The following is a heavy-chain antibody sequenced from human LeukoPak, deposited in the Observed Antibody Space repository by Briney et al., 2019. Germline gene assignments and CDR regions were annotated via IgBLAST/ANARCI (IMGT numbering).Heavy chain of an antibody. CDR2: IRYDGSNK. J-gene: IGHJ4*02. CDR1: GFTFSSYG. D-gene: IGHD3-3*01. CDR3: AKGAFWSARPPFDY. Sequence: PGGSLRLSCAASGFTFSSYGMHWVRQAPGKGLEWVAFIRYDGSNKYYADSVKGRFTISRDNSKNTLYLQMNSLRAEDTAVYYCAKGAFWSARPPFDYWGQGTLVTVSS. V-gene: IGHV3-30*02.